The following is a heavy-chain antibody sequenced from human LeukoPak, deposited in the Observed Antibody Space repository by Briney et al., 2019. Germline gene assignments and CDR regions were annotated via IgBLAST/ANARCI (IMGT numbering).Heavy chain of an antibody. D-gene: IGHD4-17*01. Sequence: SETLSLTCTVSGGSISSGSYYWSWIRQPAGKGLEWIGRIYTSGSTNYNPSLKSRVTISVDTSKNQFSLKLSSVTAADTAVYYCARDGGYGDYWWFDPWGQGTLVTVSS. CDR2: IYTSGST. CDR3: ARDGGYGDYWWFDP. J-gene: IGHJ5*02. CDR1: GGSISSGSYY. V-gene: IGHV4-61*02.